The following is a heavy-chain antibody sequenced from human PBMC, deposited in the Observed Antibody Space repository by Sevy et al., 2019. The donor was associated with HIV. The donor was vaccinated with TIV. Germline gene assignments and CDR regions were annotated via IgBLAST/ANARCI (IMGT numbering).Heavy chain of an antibody. CDR1: GGSIRSYY. CDR3: ARGGYYDSSLGY. CDR2: IHYSGTT. V-gene: IGHV4-59*01. D-gene: IGHD3-22*01. Sequence: SETLSLTCAVSGGSIRSYYWSWIRQPPGKGLEWIGYIHYSGTTNYNPSLKSRVTISVDTSKNQVSLNLSSVTAADTAVYYCARGGYYDSSLGYWGQGSLVTVSS. J-gene: IGHJ4*02.